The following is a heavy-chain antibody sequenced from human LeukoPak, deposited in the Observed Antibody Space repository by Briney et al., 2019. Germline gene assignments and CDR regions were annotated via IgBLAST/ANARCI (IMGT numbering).Heavy chain of an antibody. Sequence: GGSLRLSCAASGFTFSSYAMSWVRQAPGKGLEWVSAISGSGGSTYYADSVKGRFTISRDNSKNTLYLQMNSLRAEDTAVYYCATVVVSYYYGSGSYYYFDYWSQGTLVTVSS. V-gene: IGHV3-23*01. J-gene: IGHJ4*02. D-gene: IGHD3-10*01. CDR3: ATVVVSYYYGSGSYYYFDY. CDR1: GFTFSSYA. CDR2: ISGSGGST.